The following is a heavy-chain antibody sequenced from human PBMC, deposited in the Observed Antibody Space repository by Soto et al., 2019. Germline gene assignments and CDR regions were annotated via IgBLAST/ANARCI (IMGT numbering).Heavy chain of an antibody. CDR3: ARSLPGTYGAFDL. CDR1: EFTFRSSW. J-gene: IGHJ3*01. V-gene: IGHV3-74*01. Sequence: EVQLVDSGGGLVQPGGSLRLSCAASEFTFRSSWMHWVRQSPGKGLVWVSRISGDGSSTTYADSVRGRFTISRDNAKNTVYLQMDSLRAEDTAVYYCARSLPGTYGAFDLWGQGTMVTVSS. D-gene: IGHD1-7*01. CDR2: ISGDGSST.